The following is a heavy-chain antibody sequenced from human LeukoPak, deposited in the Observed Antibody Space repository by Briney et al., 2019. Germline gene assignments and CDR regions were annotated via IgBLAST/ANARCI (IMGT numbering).Heavy chain of an antibody. V-gene: IGHV1-46*01. CDR1: GYTFTSYY. D-gene: IGHD2-15*01. J-gene: IGHJ3*02. Sequence: GASVKVSCKASGYTFTSYYMHWVRQAPGQGLEWMGIINPSGGSTSYAQKFQGRVTMTRDMSTSTVYMELSSLRSEDTAVYYCARGGLVIVVVVADDAFDIWGQGTMVTVSS. CDR3: ARGGLVIVVVVADDAFDI. CDR2: INPSGGST.